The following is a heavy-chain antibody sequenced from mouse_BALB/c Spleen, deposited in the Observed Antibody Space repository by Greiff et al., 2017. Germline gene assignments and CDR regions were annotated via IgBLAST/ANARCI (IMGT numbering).Heavy chain of an antibody. Sequence: EVMLVESGGGLVKPGGSLKLSCAASGFTFSSYAMSWVRQTPEKRLEWVATISSGGSYTYYPDSVKGRFTISRDNAKNTLYLQMSSLRSEDTAMYYCARHEAITTVVAPFDYWGQGTTLTVSS. V-gene: IGHV5-9-3*01. J-gene: IGHJ2*01. CDR1: GFTFSSYA. CDR3: ARHEAITTVVAPFDY. D-gene: IGHD1-1*01. CDR2: ISSGGSYT.